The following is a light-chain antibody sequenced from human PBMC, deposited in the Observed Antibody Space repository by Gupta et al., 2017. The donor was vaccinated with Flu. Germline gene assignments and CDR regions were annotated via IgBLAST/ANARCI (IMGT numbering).Light chain of an antibody. J-gene: IGKJ1*01. V-gene: IGKV3-20*01. CDR1: QSVSSYY. Sequence: EIVFTQSPGTLSLSPGERATLSCRASQSVSSYYLAWYQQKPGQAPRLLIYGASSRATGIPDRFSGSGSGTDFTLFISRREPEDFAVYYCQHEGRSPPTFGQGTKVEIK. CDR2: GAS. CDR3: QHEGRSPPT.